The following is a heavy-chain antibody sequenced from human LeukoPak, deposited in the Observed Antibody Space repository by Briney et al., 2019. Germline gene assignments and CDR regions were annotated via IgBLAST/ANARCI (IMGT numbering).Heavy chain of an antibody. D-gene: IGHD3-22*01. V-gene: IGHV4-39*01. CDR1: GGSISSSSYY. J-gene: IGHJ4*02. CDR3: ARGITMIVVVIPYYFDY. CDR2: IYYSGST. Sequence: PSETLSLTCTVSGGSISSSSYYWGWIRQPPGKGLEWIVSIYYSGSTYYNPSLKSRVTISVDTSKNQFSLKLSSVTAADTAVYYCARGITMIVVVIPYYFDYWGQGTLVTVSS.